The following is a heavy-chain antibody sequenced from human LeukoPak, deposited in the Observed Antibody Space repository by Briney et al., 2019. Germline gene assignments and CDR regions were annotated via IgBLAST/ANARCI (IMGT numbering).Heavy chain of an antibody. CDR2: IYYSGST. J-gene: IGHJ3*02. V-gene: IGHV4-59*12. CDR3: ARDPGKITIFGVLSYAFDI. CDR1: GGSISSFY. Sequence: PSETLSLTCTVSGGSISSFYWSWIRQPPGKGLEWIGSIYYSGSTYYNPSLKSRVTISVDTSKNQFSLKLSSVTAADTAVYYCARDPGKITIFGVLSYAFDIWGQGTMVTVSS. D-gene: IGHD3-3*01.